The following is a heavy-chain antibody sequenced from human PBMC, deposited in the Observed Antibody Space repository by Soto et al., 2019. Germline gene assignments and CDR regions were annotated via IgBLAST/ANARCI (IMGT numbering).Heavy chain of an antibody. CDR1: GVASSCHD. D-gene: IGHD6-19*01. CDR3: ARHYSSGWYYVAH. Sequence: QSLRGPVAGVASSCHDRSWIRPPPGKGLEWIGYIYYSGSTNSNPSLKSRVTISVDASKKQISLDLSSVTAADTAVYYCARHYSSGWYYVAHWGQGTPVTIS. V-gene: IGHV4-59*08. CDR2: IYYSGST. J-gene: IGHJ4*02.